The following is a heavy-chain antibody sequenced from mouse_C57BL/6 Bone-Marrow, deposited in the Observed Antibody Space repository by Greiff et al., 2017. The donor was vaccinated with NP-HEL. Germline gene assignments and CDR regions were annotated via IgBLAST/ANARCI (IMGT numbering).Heavy chain of an antibody. D-gene: IGHD4-1*01. Sequence: VQLQQSGAELVKPGASVKLSCKASGYTFTSYWMQWVKQRPGQGLEWIGEIDPSDSYTNYNQKFKGKATLTVDTSSSTAYMQLSDLTSEDSAVYYCARLGLGYWGKGTTLTVSS. CDR2: IDPSDSYT. CDR3: ARLGLGY. V-gene: IGHV1-50*01. J-gene: IGHJ2*01. CDR1: GYTFTSYW.